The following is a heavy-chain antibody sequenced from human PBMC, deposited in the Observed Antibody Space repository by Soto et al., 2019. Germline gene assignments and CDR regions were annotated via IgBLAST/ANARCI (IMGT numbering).Heavy chain of an antibody. D-gene: IGHD3-22*01. J-gene: IGHJ4*02. Sequence: SETLSLTCTVSGGSISSSSYYWGWIRQPPGKGLEWIGSIYYSGSTYYNLSLKSRVTICVDTSKNSLYLQMNSLRAEDTAVYYCARPTYYYDSSGPPGYWGQGTLVTVSS. CDR2: IYYSGST. CDR3: ARPTYYYDSSGPPGY. V-gene: IGHV4-39*01. CDR1: GGSISSSSYY.